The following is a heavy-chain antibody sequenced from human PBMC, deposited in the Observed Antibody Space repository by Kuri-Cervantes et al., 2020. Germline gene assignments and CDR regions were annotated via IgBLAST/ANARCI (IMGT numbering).Heavy chain of an antibody. CDR2: ISYDGSNK. V-gene: IGHV3-30-3*01. D-gene: IGHD6-19*01. J-gene: IGHJ6*02. CDR3: ARALVGWYPYYYYGMDV. Sequence: GESLKISCAASGFTFSSYAMHWVRQAPGKGLEWVAVISYDGSNKYYADSVKGRFTISRDNSKNTLYLQMNSLRAEDTAVYYCARALVGWYPYYYYGMDVWGQGTTVTVSS. CDR1: GFTFSSYA.